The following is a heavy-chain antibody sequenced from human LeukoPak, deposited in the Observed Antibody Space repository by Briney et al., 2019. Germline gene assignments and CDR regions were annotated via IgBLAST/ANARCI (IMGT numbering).Heavy chain of an antibody. Sequence: ASVKVSCKASGGTFSSYANSWVRQAPGQGLEWMGGIIPIFGTANYAQKFQGRVTITADESTSTAYMELSSLRSEDTAVYYCARGGDGDYEGEYFDYWGQGTLVTVSS. CDR3: ARGGDGDYEGEYFDY. CDR2: IIPIFGTA. CDR1: GGTFSSYA. J-gene: IGHJ4*02. D-gene: IGHD4-17*01. V-gene: IGHV1-69*13.